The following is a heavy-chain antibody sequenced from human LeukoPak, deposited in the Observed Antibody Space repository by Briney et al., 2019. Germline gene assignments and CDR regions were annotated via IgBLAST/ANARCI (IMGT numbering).Heavy chain of an antibody. CDR1: GGSISNYY. CDR2: IYQGGNT. V-gene: IGHV4-59*01. J-gene: IGHJ4*02. Sequence: SETLSLTCTVSGGSISNYYWSWIRQSPGKGLEWVGYIYQGGNTNYNPSLKSRVTISVDTAKSQLALTVNSVTAADTAVYYCARQGSTRNYVFDDWGQGTLVTVSS. D-gene: IGHD3-10*01. CDR3: ARQGSTRNYVFDD.